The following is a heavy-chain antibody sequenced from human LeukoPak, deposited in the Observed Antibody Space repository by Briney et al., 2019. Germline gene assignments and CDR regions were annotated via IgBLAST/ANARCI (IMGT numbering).Heavy chain of an antibody. CDR2: ISGSGVNT. Sequence: PGGSLRLSCAASGVTFSNHAMSWVRQAPGKGLEWVSGISGSGVNTYHADSGKGRFTISRDNSKNTLYLQMSSLRAEDTAVYYCAKNPGVAGTPYYYYMDVWGKGTTVTVSS. V-gene: IGHV3-23*01. CDR1: GVTFSNHA. CDR3: AKNPGVAGTPYYYYMDV. D-gene: IGHD3-10*01. J-gene: IGHJ6*03.